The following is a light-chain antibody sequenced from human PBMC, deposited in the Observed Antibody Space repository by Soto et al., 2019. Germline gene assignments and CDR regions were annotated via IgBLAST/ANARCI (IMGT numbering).Light chain of an antibody. J-gene: IGLJ1*01. CDR1: SSNIGAGYD. CDR3: RSYDRSLSGYV. CDR2: GNS. Sequence: QSVLTQPPSVSGAPGQWVTISCTGSSSNIGAGYDVHWYQQLPGTAPKLLIYGNSNRPSGVPDRFSGSKSGTSASLAITGRQAEDEADYYCRSYDRSLSGYVFGTGTKLTVL. V-gene: IGLV1-40*01.